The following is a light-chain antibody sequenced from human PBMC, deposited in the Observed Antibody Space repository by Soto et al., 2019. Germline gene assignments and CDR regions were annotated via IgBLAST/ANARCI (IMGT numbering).Light chain of an antibody. J-gene: IGKJ1*01. Sequence: ETAMAQSPATLSVSRGARAAFSGGASQSVSSHLAWYQQKPGQAPNLLIYGAFTRATGIPARFSGTGSGTEFTLTISSLQSEDFALYYCQQYNDCPLTFGQGTKVDIK. CDR3: QQYNDCPLT. V-gene: IGKV3-15*01. CDR1: QSVSSH. CDR2: GAF.